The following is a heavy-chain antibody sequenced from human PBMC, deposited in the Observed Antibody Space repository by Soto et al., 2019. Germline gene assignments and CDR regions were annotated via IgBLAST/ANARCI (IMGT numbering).Heavy chain of an antibody. J-gene: IGHJ4*02. V-gene: IGHV3-74*01. D-gene: IGHD1-1*01. Sequence: GGPLRLSCAASGFTLRSYWMHWVRQAPGGGLVWVSRIDGSGSNTFYADSVKGRFTISRDNAKNTLYLQMNNLSPEDTAVYYCARNLNGYGNWDYWGQGNLVTVSS. CDR1: GFTLRSYW. CDR2: IDGSGSNT. CDR3: ARNLNGYGNWDY.